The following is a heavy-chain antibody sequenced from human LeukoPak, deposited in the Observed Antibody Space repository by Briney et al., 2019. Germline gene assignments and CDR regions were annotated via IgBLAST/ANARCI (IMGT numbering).Heavy chain of an antibody. CDR2: IIPILGIA. D-gene: IGHD5-18*01. J-gene: IGHJ4*02. CDR1: GGTFSSYA. V-gene: IGHV1-69*04. CDR3: ATESTAMVTGLDY. Sequence: SVKVSCKASGGTFSSYAISWVRQAPGQGLEWMGRIIPILGIANYAQKFQGRVTITADKSTSTAYMELSSLRSEDTAVYYCATESTAMVTGLDYWGQGTLVTVSS.